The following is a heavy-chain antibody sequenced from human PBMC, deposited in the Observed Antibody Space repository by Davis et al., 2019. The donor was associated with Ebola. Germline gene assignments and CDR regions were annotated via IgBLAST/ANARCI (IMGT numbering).Heavy chain of an antibody. V-gene: IGHV1-18*04. Sequence: ASVKVSCKASGYTFTNYGITWVRQAPGQGLEWMGWINPHNGNTNYAQNVQGRVTMTTDTSTSTAYMEVGSLKSDDTAVYYCAREVVVVVAATPSGYYYYGMDVWGKGTTVTVSS. CDR2: INPHNGNT. J-gene: IGHJ6*04. D-gene: IGHD2-15*01. CDR3: AREVVVVVAATPSGYYYYGMDV. CDR1: GYTFTNYG.